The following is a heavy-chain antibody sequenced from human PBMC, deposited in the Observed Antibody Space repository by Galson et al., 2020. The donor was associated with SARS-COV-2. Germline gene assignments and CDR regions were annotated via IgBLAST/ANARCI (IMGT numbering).Heavy chain of an antibody. CDR2: ISWNSGSI. Sequence: GGSLRLSCAASGFTLDDYAMPWVRKAPGKGLEWVSGISWNSGSIGYADSVKGRFTISRDNAKNSLYLQMNSLRAEDTALYYCASLPAAIGDYYYDMDVWGKGTTVTVSS. CDR1: GFTLDDYA. D-gene: IGHD2-2*01. V-gene: IGHV3-9*01. CDR3: ASLPAAIGDYYYDMDV. J-gene: IGHJ6*03.